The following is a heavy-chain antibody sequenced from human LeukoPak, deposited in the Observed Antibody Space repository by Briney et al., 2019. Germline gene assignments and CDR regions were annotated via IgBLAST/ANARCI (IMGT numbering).Heavy chain of an antibody. CDR1: GYTFTAYF. V-gene: IGHV1-2*02. CDR3: ARDSCSSTSCPLDY. Sequence: ASVKVSCKASGYTFTAYFLHWVRQAPGQGLEWMGWINPNSGGTNYAPNYRGRVTMTRDTSISTAYMELSSLRSEDTALYYCARDSCSSTSCPLDYWGQGTHVTVSS. D-gene: IGHD2-2*01. J-gene: IGHJ4*02. CDR2: INPNSGGT.